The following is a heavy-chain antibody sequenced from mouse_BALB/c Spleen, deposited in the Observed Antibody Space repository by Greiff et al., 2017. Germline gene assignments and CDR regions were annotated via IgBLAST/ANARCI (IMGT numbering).Heavy chain of an antibody. Sequence: SGTVLARPGASVKMSCKASGYTFTSYWMHWVKQRPGQGLEWIGAIYPGNSDTSYNQKFKGKAKLTAVTSTSTAYMELSSLTNEDSAVYYCTREGIYYGNYGWFAYWGQGTLVTVSA. D-gene: IGHD2-1*01. J-gene: IGHJ3*01. CDR2: IYPGNSDT. CDR3: TREGIYYGNYGWFAY. CDR1: GYTFTSYW. V-gene: IGHV1-5*01.